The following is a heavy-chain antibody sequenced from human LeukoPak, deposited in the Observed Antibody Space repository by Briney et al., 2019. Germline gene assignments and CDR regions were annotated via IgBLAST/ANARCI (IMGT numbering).Heavy chain of an antibody. CDR1: GGTFSSYA. V-gene: IGHV1-69*05. CDR3: ARVGRYDYVWGSYRSTL. D-gene: IGHD3-16*02. J-gene: IGHJ4*02. CDR2: IIPIFGTA. Sequence: GSSVKVSCKASGGTFSSYAISWVRQAPGQGLEWMGRIIPIFGTANYAQKFQGRVTITTDESTSTAYMELSSLRSEDTAVYYCARVGRYDYVWGSYRSTLWGQGTLVTVSS.